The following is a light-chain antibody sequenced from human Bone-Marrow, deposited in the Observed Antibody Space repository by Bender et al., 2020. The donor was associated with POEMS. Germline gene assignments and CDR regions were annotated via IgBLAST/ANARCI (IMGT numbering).Light chain of an antibody. CDR1: VLAKQY. J-gene: IGLJ3*02. Sequence: SYELTQPPSVSVFPGETARITCSADVLAKQYTYWYQQKPGQAPVLVIYKDNERPSGIPERFSGSSSGTTVTLTIRGAQGEDEGDYYCSSWDDSLSGWVFGGGTKLTVL. CDR3: SSWDDSLSGWV. CDR2: KDN. V-gene: IGLV3-25*02.